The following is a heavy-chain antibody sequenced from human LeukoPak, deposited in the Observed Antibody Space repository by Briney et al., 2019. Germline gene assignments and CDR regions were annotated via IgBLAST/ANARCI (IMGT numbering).Heavy chain of an antibody. CDR2: IVVGSGNT. CDR3: ARDLRGTYYDSSGYYYH. Sequence: SVKVSCKASGFTFTSSAVQWVRRARGQRLEWIGWIVVGSGNTNYAQKFQERVTITRDMSTSTAYMELSSLRSEDTAVYYCARDLRGTYYDSSGYYYHWGQGTLVTVSS. V-gene: IGHV1-58*01. CDR1: GFTFTSSA. J-gene: IGHJ5*02. D-gene: IGHD3-22*01.